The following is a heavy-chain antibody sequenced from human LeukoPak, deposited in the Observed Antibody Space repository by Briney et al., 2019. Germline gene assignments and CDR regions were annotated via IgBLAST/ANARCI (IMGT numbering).Heavy chain of an antibody. CDR3: AKGPYRYSYGYGVLDY. V-gene: IGHV3-23*01. Sequence: PGGSLRLSCAASGFTFSSYSMSWVRQAPGKGLEWVSAISGSGGSTYYADSVKGRFTISRDNSKNTLYMQMNSRRAEDTAVYYWAKGPYRYSYGYGVLDYWGQGTLVTVSS. CDR1: GFTFSSYS. D-gene: IGHD5-18*01. CDR2: ISGSGGST. J-gene: IGHJ4*02.